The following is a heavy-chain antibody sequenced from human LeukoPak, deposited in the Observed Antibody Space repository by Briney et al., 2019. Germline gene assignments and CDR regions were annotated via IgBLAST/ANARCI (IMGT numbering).Heavy chain of an antibody. J-gene: IGHJ4*02. CDR3: ATGGARPSQ. CDR2: IYHSGRT. CDR1: GYSISSGYY. V-gene: IGHV4-38-2*02. Sequence: PSETLSLTCTVSGYSISSGYYWGWIRQPPGKGLEWIGSIYHSGRTFYNPSLKSRVTISVDTSKNQFSLKLSSVTAADTAAYYCATGGARPSQWGQGTLVTVSS. D-gene: IGHD6-6*01.